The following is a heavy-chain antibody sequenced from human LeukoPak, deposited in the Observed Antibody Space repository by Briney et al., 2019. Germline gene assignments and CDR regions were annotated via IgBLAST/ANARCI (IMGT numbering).Heavy chain of an antibody. CDR3: ARGTAVGARGYGMDV. CDR2: GSSSGST. D-gene: IGHD1-26*01. CDR1: GGSVSSASYY. J-gene: IGHJ6*02. V-gene: IGHV4-61*01. Sequence: PSETLSLTCTVSGGSVSSASYYWSWIRQSPEKGLEWIGFGSSSGSTYYSPSLKSRVSISVDTSKNQFSLKLSSVTPADTAVYYCARGTAVGARGYGMDVWGQGTTVTVSS.